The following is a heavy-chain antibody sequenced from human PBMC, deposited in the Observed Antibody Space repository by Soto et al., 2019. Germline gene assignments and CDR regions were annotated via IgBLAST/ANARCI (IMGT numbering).Heavy chain of an antibody. CDR2: LYYSGST. CDR1: GGSISSSSYY. J-gene: IGHJ6*03. Sequence: QLQLQESGPGLVKPSETLSLTCTVSGGSISSSSYYWGWIRQPPGKRREWIGSLYYSGSTYYNPSLKSRVTISVDTSKNQCSLKLSSVTAVDPAVYCCARQTKPSLVNYYYYYMDVWCNGTTVTVSS. D-gene: IGHD3-16*02. CDR3: ARQTKPSLVNYYYYYMDV. V-gene: IGHV4-39*01.